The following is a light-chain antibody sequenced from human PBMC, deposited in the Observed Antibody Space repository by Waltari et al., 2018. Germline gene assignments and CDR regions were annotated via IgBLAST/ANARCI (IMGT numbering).Light chain of an antibody. J-gene: IGLJ2*01. CDR2: DNI. CDR3: CSYASAVV. V-gene: IGLV2-23*01. Sequence: QSVLTQPASVSGCPGHSLTTPCPGISSNVGTYHLVSLYSQYPGTHPKLLLYDNINRPLWFSSPFNRPSGVSSRFSGSRSDNTASMTSSGLQAEDEAHYYCCSYASAVVFGCGTKLTVL. CDR1: SSNVGTYHL.